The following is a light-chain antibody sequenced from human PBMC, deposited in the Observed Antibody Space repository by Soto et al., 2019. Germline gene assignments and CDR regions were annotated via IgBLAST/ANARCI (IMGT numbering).Light chain of an antibody. J-gene: IGLJ3*02. V-gene: IGLV2-11*01. CDR2: DVN. Sequence: QSVLTQPRSVSGSPGQSVTISCTGTSSDVGSYRYVSWYQQHPGKAPKLIIYDVNRRPSEVPDRFFASKSGNTASLTISGLQAEDEADYYCCSYADSYTWVFGGGTKVTVL. CDR1: SSDVGSYRY. CDR3: CSYADSYTWV.